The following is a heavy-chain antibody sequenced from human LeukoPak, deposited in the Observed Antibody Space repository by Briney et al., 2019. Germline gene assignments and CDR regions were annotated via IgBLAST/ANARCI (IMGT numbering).Heavy chain of an antibody. Sequence: SETLSLTCTVSGGSISSSSYYWGWIRQPPGKGLEWIGSIYYSGSTYYNPSLKSRVTISVDTSKNQFSLKLSSVTAADTAVYYCARGPRLRNYYYYYMDVWGKGTTVTVSS. CDR1: GGSISSSSYY. D-gene: IGHD5-18*01. CDR2: IYYSGST. J-gene: IGHJ6*03. V-gene: IGHV4-39*07. CDR3: ARGPRLRNYYYYYMDV.